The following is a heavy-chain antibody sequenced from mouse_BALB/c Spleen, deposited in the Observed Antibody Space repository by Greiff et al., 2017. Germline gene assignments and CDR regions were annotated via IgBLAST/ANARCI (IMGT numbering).Heavy chain of an antibody. CDR2: IWGDGST. J-gene: IGHJ3*01. Sequence: QVQLKQSGPGLVAPSQSLSITCTVSGFSLTGYGVNWVRQPPGKGLEWLGMIWGDGSTDYNSALKSRLSISKDNSKSQVFLKMNSLQTDDTARYYCARDESPLTTAPFAYWGQGTLVTVSA. V-gene: IGHV2-6-7*01. CDR3: ARDESPLTTAPFAY. CDR1: GFSLTGYG. D-gene: IGHD1-2*01.